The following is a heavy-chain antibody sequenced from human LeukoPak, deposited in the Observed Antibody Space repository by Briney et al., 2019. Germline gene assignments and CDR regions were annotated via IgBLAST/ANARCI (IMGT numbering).Heavy chain of an antibody. Sequence: GGSLRLSCAASGFTFSSYAMSWVRQAPGKGLEWVSGMSGTYGSTWYADSVKGRFTISRDDSKNTVYLQMNSLRGDDTAVYYCAKDYANLGQCIGGICYPFDYWGQGTLVIVSS. V-gene: IGHV3-23*01. CDR1: GFTFSSYA. CDR3: AKDYANLGQCIGGICYPFDY. D-gene: IGHD2-15*01. J-gene: IGHJ4*02. CDR2: MSGTYGST.